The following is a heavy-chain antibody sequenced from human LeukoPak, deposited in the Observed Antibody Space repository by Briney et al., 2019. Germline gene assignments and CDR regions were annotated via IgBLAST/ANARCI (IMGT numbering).Heavy chain of an antibody. Sequence: ASVKVSCKASGYTFSSFDINWVRQAPGQGLEWMGWMNPKSGNSGYAQKFQGRVTMTRNTSIATAYMEVSNLRFVDTAVYYCVDPDRWGQGTLVTVSS. CDR2: MNPKSGNS. CDR3: VDPDR. J-gene: IGHJ1*01. D-gene: IGHD3-22*01. CDR1: GYTFSSFD. V-gene: IGHV1-8*01.